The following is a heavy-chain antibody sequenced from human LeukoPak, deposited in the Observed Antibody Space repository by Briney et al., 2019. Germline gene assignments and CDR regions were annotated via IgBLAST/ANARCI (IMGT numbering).Heavy chain of an antibody. CDR1: GGSISSSSYY. Sequence: SETLSLTCSVSGGSISSSSYYWGWIRQPPGKGLEWIGSIYFGGSTYYNPSLKSRVTISVDTSKNQFSLRLSSVTAADTAEYYCARLYCSGGSCYIDYWGQGTLVTVSS. D-gene: IGHD2-15*01. CDR3: ARLYCSGGSCYIDY. V-gene: IGHV4-39*01. CDR2: IYFGGST. J-gene: IGHJ4*02.